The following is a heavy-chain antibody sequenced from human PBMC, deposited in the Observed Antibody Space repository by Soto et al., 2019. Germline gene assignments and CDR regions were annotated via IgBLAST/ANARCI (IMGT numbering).Heavy chain of an antibody. CDR1: GGSISSGGYF. CDR2: IYYSGTT. V-gene: IGHV4-31*03. J-gene: IGHJ6*02. D-gene: IGHD1-26*01. Sequence: QVQLQESGPGLVKPSQTLSLTCTASGGSISSGGYFWSWLRQYPGKGLEWIGYIYYSGTTYYNPSLKSRVTISIDTSENQFSLRLGSVTAADTAVYYCARWDLRFYGMDVWGQGTTVTVSS. CDR3: ARWDLRFYGMDV.